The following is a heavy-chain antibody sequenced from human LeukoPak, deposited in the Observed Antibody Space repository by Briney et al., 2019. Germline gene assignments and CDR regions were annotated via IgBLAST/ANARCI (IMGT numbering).Heavy chain of an antibody. D-gene: IGHD2-21*02. Sequence: GASVKVSCKASGGTFSSYAISWVRQAPGQGLEWMGGIIPIFGTANYAQKFQGRVTITADKSTSTAYMELSSLRSEDTAVYYCARDRSARGGDYGYWGQGTLVTVSS. V-gene: IGHV1-69*06. CDR2: IIPIFGTA. CDR1: GGTFSSYA. J-gene: IGHJ4*02. CDR3: ARDRSARGGDYGY.